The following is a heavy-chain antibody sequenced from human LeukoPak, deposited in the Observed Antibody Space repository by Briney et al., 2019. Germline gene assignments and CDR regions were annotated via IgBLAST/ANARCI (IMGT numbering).Heavy chain of an antibody. Sequence: SETLSLTCAVSGGSFSRSNWWSWVRQPPGKGLEWIGEIYHSGSTNYNPSLKSRVTISVDTSKNQFSLKLSSVTAADTAVYYCARGWNWGYYYYMDVWGQGTLVTVSS. CDR3: ARGWNWGYYYYMDV. D-gene: IGHD1-1*01. J-gene: IGHJ6*03. CDR2: IYHSGST. V-gene: IGHV4-4*02. CDR1: GGSFSRSNW.